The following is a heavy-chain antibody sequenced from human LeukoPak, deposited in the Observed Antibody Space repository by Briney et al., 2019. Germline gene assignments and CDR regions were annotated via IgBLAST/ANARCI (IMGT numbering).Heavy chain of an antibody. CDR1: GGSISSISYY. D-gene: IGHD3-22*01. V-gene: IGHV4-61*05. CDR2: IFYSGST. Sequence: SETLSLTCTVSGGSISSISYYWGWIRQPPGKGLEWIGYIFYSGSTNYNPSLKSRVTISVDTSKNQFSLKLSSVTAADTALYYCARGNSYYDSSGYFPWESFQHWGQGTLVTVSS. CDR3: ARGNSYYDSSGYFPWESFQH. J-gene: IGHJ1*01.